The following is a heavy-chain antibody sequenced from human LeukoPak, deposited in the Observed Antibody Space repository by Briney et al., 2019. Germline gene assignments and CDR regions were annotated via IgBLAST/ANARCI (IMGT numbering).Heavy chain of an antibody. CDR3: ARDVIQPWLLFDY. V-gene: IGHV3-48*03. J-gene: IGHJ4*02. CDR1: GFTFSSYE. D-gene: IGHD5-18*01. Sequence: WGSLRLSCAASGFTFSSYEMNWVRKAPGKGLEWVSYISSGGTRYYADSVKGRFTISRDNAKNSLYLQMNSLRAEDTAVYYCARDVIQPWLLFDYWGQGTLVTVSS. CDR2: ISSGGTR.